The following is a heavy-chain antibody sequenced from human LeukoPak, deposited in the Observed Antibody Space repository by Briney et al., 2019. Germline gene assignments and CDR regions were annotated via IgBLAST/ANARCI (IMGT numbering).Heavy chain of an antibody. CDR1: GFTFSSDS. J-gene: IGHJ4*02. D-gene: IGHD6-19*01. CDR2: MSSSSSSI. CDR3: ARIPYSSGWKNFAY. V-gene: IGHV3-48*01. Sequence: GGSLRLSCAASGFTFSSDSMNWVRQAPAKGLEWVSYMSSSSSSIYYSDSVKGRFTISRENAKNSLYLQMQSLRAEDTAVYYCARIPYSSGWKNFAYWGQGTLVTVSS.